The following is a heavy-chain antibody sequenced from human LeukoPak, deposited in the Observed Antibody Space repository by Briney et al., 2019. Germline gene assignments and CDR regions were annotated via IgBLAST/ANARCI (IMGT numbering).Heavy chain of an antibody. J-gene: IGHJ4*02. CDR3: ARGLIVPSTIFDY. Sequence: PSETPSLNPALSENYIKSGTYCWNWIRHPPRKGLEWGGFISHSGGTYYNPSLKSRVTMSVDRSENQFSLKLSSVTAADTAVYYCARGLIVPSTIFDYWGQGALVTVSS. CDR1: ENYIKSGTYC. CDR2: ISHSGGT. V-gene: IGHV4-30-2*01. D-gene: IGHD2-2*01.